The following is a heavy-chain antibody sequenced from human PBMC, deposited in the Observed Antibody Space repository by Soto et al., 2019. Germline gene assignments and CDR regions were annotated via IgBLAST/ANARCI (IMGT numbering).Heavy chain of an antibody. D-gene: IGHD5-12*01. CDR3: ARVRGHSGYVPGGLDY. CDR1: GFTFSSYS. J-gene: IGHJ4*02. CDR2: ISSSSSYI. V-gene: IGHV3-21*01. Sequence: EVQLVESGGGLVKPGGSLRLSCAASGFTFSSYSMNWVRQAPGKGLEWVSSISSSSSYIYYADSVKGRFTISRDNAKNSLYLQMNSLRAEDTAVYYCARVRGHSGYVPGGLDYWGQGTLVTVSS.